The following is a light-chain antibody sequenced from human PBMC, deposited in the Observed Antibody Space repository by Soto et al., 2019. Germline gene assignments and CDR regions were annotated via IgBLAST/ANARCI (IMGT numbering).Light chain of an antibody. V-gene: IGKV1-33*01. J-gene: IGKJ4*01. CDR1: QDINTY. Sequence: DIQMTQSPSSLSESVGDRVTITCQASQDINTYLNWVQQKPGKAPKLLIYDASKLETGVPSRFSGGGSGTDFTLTVTSPPPDDNAPYFCQHYDNLLLTFGGGTKVEL. CDR3: QHYDNLLLT. CDR2: DAS.